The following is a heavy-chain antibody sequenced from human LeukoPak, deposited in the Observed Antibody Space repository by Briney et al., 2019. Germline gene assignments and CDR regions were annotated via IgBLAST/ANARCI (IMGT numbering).Heavy chain of an antibody. V-gene: IGHV3-30*01. Sequence: GRCLRLSCAASGFTFSSYAMHWVRQAPGKGLEWVAVISYDGSNKYYADSVKGRFTISRDNSKNTLYLQMNSLRAEDTAVYYCARGAYYDFWRKSHLHRGFDYWGQGTLVTVSS. J-gene: IGHJ4*02. CDR2: ISYDGSNK. D-gene: IGHD3-3*01. CDR1: GFTFSSYA. CDR3: ARGAYYDFWRKSHLHRGFDY.